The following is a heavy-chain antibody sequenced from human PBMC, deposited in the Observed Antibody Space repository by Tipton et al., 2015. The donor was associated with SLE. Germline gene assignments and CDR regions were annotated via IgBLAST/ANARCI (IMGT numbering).Heavy chain of an antibody. CDR1: GFTFSSYG. J-gene: IGHJ3*02. Sequence: GSLRLSCAASGFTFSSYGMNWVRQAPGQGLQWVSSFSSSGSYIYYADSVKGRFTISRDNAKNSLYLQMNSLRAEDTALYYCAKGPGSGSYYLLDAFDIWGQGTMVTVSS. D-gene: IGHD3-10*01. V-gene: IGHV3-21*04. CDR2: FSSSGSYI. CDR3: AKGPGSGSYYLLDAFDI.